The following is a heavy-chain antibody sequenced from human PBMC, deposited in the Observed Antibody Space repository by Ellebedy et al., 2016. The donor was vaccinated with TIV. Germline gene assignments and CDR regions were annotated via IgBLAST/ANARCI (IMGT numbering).Heavy chain of an antibody. CDR3: ATNGYWAFDV. J-gene: IGHJ3*01. V-gene: IGHV3-48*01. CDR2: ISTSSRAI. Sequence: GGSLRLSCAASGFTFSSYSMNWVRQAPGKGPEWVSYISTSSRAIYYADSVKGRFTISRDNAKNSIYLQMNSLSVEDTAVYYCATNGYWAFDVWGQGTMVTVSS. CDR1: GFTFSSYS. D-gene: IGHD5-18*01.